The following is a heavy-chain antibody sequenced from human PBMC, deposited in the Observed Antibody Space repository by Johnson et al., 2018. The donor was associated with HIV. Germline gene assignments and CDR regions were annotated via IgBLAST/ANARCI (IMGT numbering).Heavy chain of an antibody. CDR3: ARSPETGDRLWRAFDI. Sequence: VQLVESGGGVVQPGGSLRLSCAASGFTFSSYWMSWVRQAPGKGLEWVANIKQAGSEKYYVDSVKGRFIISRDNAKNSLYLQMKSLRVEDTAVYYCARSPETGDRLWRAFDIWGHGTMVTVSS. D-gene: IGHD4-17*01. V-gene: IGHV3-7*05. CDR1: GFTFSSYW. CDR2: IKQAGSEK. J-gene: IGHJ3*02.